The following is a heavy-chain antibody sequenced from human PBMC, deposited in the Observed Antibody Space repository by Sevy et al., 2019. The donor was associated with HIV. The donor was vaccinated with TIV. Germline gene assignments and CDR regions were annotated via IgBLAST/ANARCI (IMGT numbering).Heavy chain of an antibody. CDR3: AKGYGSGSPPDY. CDR2: ISGSGGST. D-gene: IGHD3-10*01. V-gene: IGHV3-23*01. CDR1: GFIFNSYA. J-gene: IGHJ4*02. Sequence: GGPLRLSCAASGFIFNSYAMTWVRQAPGKGLEWVSGISGSGGSTYYADSVKGRFTISRDNSRNTLYLEMNSLRAEDTAVYYCAKGYGSGSPPDYWGQGTLVTVSS.